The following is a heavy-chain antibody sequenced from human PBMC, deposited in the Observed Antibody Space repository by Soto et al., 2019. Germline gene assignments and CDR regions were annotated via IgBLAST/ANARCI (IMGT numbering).Heavy chain of an antibody. J-gene: IGHJ6*02. CDR1: GYTFTSYY. V-gene: IGHV1-46*04. CDR3: ARVQEDMYRSSFVDYGMDV. CDR2: INPNSGST. D-gene: IGHD6-13*01. Sequence: QVQLVQSGAEVKKPGASVKVSCKAFGYTFTSYYMHWVRQAPGQGPEWMATINPNSGSTNYAQKLRGRVTMTRDTSTSTVYVELSSLRSEDTAIYYCARVQEDMYRSSFVDYGMDVWGQGTTVTVSS.